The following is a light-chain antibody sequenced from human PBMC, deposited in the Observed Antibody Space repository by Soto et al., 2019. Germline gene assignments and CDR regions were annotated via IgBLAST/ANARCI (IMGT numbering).Light chain of an antibody. CDR3: QLYHSWPPRT. CDR1: QSLNTY. CDR2: GAS. J-gene: IGKJ1*01. V-gene: IGKV3D-15*01. Sequence: ENVLTPSPATLSLSPGEGATLSCGASQSLNTYLAWYQQTPGQAPRLLIYGASPTAPGIPARFSGSGSGPAFTLTISSRQSEDFAVDFCQLYHSWPPRTFGQGNKV.